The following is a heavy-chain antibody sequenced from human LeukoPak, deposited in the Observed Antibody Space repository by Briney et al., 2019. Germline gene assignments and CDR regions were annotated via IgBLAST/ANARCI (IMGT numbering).Heavy chain of an antibody. CDR3: AKDRGGGSPDY. D-gene: IGHD3-10*01. CDR2: ISGSGDST. Sequence: GGSLRLSCAASGFTFSTYAMRWVRQAPGKGLEWVSGISGSGDSTYYADSVKGRFTISRDNSKNTLYLQMNSLRAEDTAVYYCAKDRGGGSPDYWGQGTLVTVSS. J-gene: IGHJ4*02. V-gene: IGHV3-23*01. CDR1: GFTFSTYA.